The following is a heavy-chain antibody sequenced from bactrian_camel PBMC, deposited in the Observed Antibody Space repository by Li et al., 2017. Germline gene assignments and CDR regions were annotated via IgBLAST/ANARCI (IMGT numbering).Heavy chain of an antibody. V-gene: IGHV3S53*01. J-gene: IGHJ4*01. CDR2: IYGGITT. CDR1: GYIRGSGC. D-gene: IGHD7*01. CDR3: AADLATGGNWRSIDHRSY. Sequence: HVQLVESGGGSVQAGGSLRLSCVASGYIRGSGCMGWFRQAPGKAREGVAAIYGGITTYYDDSVKGRFTISQDNAKPMLYLQMNALKPEDTAMYYCAADLATGGNWRSIDHRSYWGQGTQVTVS.